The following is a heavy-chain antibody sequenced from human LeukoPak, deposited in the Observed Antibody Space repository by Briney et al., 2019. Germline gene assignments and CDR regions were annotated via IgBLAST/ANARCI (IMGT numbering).Heavy chain of an antibody. D-gene: IGHD3-22*01. Sequence: GRSLRLSCAASGFTFSNYGMHWVRQAPGKGLEWVAVIWYDGSNKYYADSVKGRFIISRDNSKNTLYLQMNSLRAEDTAVYYCAGDISGYYYFDYWGQGTLVTVSS. CDR3: AGDISGYYYFDY. J-gene: IGHJ4*02. V-gene: IGHV3-33*01. CDR2: IWYDGSNK. CDR1: GFTFSNYG.